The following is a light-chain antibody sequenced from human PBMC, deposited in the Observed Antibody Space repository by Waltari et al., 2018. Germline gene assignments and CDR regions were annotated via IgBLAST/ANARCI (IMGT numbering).Light chain of an antibody. CDR1: QDITTS. CDR3: QQFHSYPVT. J-gene: IGKJ4*01. Sequence: DIQMTQSPSTLSASVGDRGTITCRAIQDITTSLAWYQQKPWKAPKVLIYRTSNLKSGVSARFSGSGSGTEFTLTINSLQPDDFATYYCQQFHSYPVTLGGGTKVEIK. V-gene: IGKV1-5*03. CDR2: RTS.